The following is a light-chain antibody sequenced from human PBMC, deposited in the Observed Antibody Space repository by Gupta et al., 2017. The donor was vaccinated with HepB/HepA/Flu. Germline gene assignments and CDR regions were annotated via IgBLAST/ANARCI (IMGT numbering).Light chain of an antibody. J-gene: IGKJ3*01. V-gene: IGKV4-1*01. Sequence: DFLLTQSPSSLAVSLGEGATINCQSSQSVLVSSNNRKYLAWYQQKAGQAPKLLIYGASTREIGVPARFSGSGSETDFTLTITSLQAEDVAVYFCQQNNNIPRTFGHGTTVHIK. CDR1: QSVLVSSNNRKY. CDR3: QQNNNIPRT. CDR2: GAS.